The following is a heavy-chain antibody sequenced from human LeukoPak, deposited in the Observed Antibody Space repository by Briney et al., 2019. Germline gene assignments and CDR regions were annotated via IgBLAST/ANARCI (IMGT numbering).Heavy chain of an antibody. CDR2: ISSSSSYI. V-gene: IGHV3-21*01. J-gene: IGHJ4*02. CDR1: GFTFSSYS. CDR3: ARDLGYDSSAEG. D-gene: IGHD3-22*01. Sequence: GGSLRLSCAASGFTFSSYSMNWVRQAPGKGLEWVLSISSSSSYIYYADSVKGRFTISRDNAKNSLYLQMNSLRAEDTAVYYCARDLGYDSSAEGWGQGTLVTVSS.